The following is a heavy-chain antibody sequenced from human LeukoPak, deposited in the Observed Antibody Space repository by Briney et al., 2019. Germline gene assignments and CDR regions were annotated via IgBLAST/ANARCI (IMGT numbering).Heavy chain of an antibody. Sequence: GGSLRLSCAASGFTFSSYEMNWVRQAPGKGLEWVSVIYKNAITFHADTVKGRFTISRDNAKNSLYLQMNSMRAEDTAVYYCAELGITMIGGVWGKGTTVTISS. V-gene: IGHV3-48*03. D-gene: IGHD3-10*02. CDR1: GFTFSSYE. J-gene: IGHJ6*04. CDR2: IYKNAIT. CDR3: AELGITMIGGV.